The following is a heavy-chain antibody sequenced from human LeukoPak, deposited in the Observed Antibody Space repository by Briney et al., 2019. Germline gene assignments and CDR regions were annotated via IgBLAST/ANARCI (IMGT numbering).Heavy chain of an antibody. J-gene: IGHJ4*02. D-gene: IGHD2-21*02. V-gene: IGHV3-21*01. CDR1: GFTFSSYS. Sequence: PGGSLRLSCAASGFTFSSYSMNWVRQAPGKGLEWVSSISSSSSYIYYADSVKGRFTISRDNAKNSLYLQMNSLRAEDTAVYYCARDREDCGGDCYIPDYWGQGTLVTVSS. CDR3: ARDREDCGGDCYIPDY. CDR2: ISSSSSYI.